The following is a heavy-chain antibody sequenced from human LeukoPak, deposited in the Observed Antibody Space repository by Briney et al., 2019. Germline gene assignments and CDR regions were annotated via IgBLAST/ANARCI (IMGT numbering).Heavy chain of an antibody. D-gene: IGHD3-10*01. Sequence: SVKVSCKASGDPFSSYIIAWVQQAPGQGLEWMGGIMPLFNTPNYEQKFQGRLTTTADASTQTSYMELRSLTSEDTAVYYCARVDRNHFYMDVWGKGTTVTVSS. V-gene: IGHV1-69*01. CDR2: IMPLFNTP. CDR3: ARVDRNHFYMDV. J-gene: IGHJ6*03. CDR1: GDPFSSYI.